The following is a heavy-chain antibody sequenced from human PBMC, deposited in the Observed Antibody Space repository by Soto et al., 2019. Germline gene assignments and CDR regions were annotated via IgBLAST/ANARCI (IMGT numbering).Heavy chain of an antibody. J-gene: IGHJ1*01. D-gene: IGHD6-13*01. Sequence: QVLLVQSGAEVKNPGASVKVSCTASGYTFISYGISWVRQAPGQGLEWMGWISVYNGDTKYAQKLQDRVTMTTDTSTNTADMELRSLRSDDTAVYYCARDGSSSWYKSESQHWGQGTVVTVSS. CDR3: ARDGSSSWYKSESQH. CDR1: GYTFISYG. V-gene: IGHV1-18*01. CDR2: ISVYNGDT.